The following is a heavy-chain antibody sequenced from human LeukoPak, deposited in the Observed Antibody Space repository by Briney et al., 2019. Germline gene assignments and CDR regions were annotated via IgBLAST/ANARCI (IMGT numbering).Heavy chain of an antibody. Sequence: SETLSLTCTVSGGSISSYYWSWIRQPPGKGLEWIGEINHSGSTNYNPSLKSRVTISVDTSKNQFSLKLSSVTAADTAVYYCARLKLSRLQYRIDYWGQGTLVTVSS. CDR3: ARLKLSRLQYRIDY. V-gene: IGHV4-34*01. CDR1: GGSISSYY. J-gene: IGHJ4*02. CDR2: INHSGST. D-gene: IGHD4-11*01.